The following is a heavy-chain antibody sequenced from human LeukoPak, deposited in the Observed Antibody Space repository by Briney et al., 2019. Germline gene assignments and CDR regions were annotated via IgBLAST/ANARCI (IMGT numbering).Heavy chain of an antibody. V-gene: IGHV1-18*01. CDR2: ISAYNGNT. CDR3: ARLVVVVTLDY. D-gene: IGHD3-22*01. CDR1: GYTFTSYG. Sequence: ASVKVSCKASGYTFTSYGISWVRQAPGQGLEWMGWISAYNGNTNYAQKLQGRVTMTTDTSTSTAYMELSRLRSDDTAVYYCARLVVVVTLDYWGQGTLVTVSS. J-gene: IGHJ4*02.